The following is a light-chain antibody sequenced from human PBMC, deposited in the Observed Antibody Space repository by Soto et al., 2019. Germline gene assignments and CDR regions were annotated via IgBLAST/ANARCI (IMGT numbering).Light chain of an antibody. Sequence: QSALTQSRSVSGSPGQSVIISCTGTSSDVGNYNYVSWYQQHPGKAPKLLIFDVSKRPSGVPDRFSGSKSGNTASLTISGLQPEDEADYYCCSEADHYIVVFGGGTKLTVL. CDR3: CSEADHYIVV. V-gene: IGLV2-11*01. J-gene: IGLJ2*01. CDR1: SSDVGNYNY. CDR2: DVS.